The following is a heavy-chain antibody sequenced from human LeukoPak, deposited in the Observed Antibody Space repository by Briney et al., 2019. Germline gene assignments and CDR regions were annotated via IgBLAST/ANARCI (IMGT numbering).Heavy chain of an antibody. D-gene: IGHD2-2*02. J-gene: IGHJ6*03. CDR3: ARVGYCSSTSCYTGYYYMDV. Sequence: PSETLSLTCTVSGGSFSSYYWSWIRQPPGKGLEWIGYIYYSGSTNYNPSLKSRVTISVDTSKNQFSLKLSSVTAADTAVYYCARVGYCSSTSCYTGYYYMDVWGKGTTVTVSS. V-gene: IGHV4-59*01. CDR1: GGSFSSYY. CDR2: IYYSGST.